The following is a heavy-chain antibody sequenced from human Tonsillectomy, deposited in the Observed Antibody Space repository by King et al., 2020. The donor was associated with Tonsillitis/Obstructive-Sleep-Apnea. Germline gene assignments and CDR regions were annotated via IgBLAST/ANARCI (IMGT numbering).Heavy chain of an antibody. CDR1: GFIFSTYG. V-gene: IGHV3-33*01. CDR3: ARTYCGGDCYSDPYYYYYGMDV. D-gene: IGHD2-21*02. CDR2: IWYDGSNK. J-gene: IGHJ6*02. Sequence: VQLVESGGDVVQPGRSLRLSCAASGFIFSTYGMHWARQAPGKGLEWVAVIWYDGSNKYYGDSVKGRFTISRDNSKNTLYLQMNSLRAEDTAVYYCARTYCGGDCYSDPYYYYYGMDVWGRGTTVTVSS.